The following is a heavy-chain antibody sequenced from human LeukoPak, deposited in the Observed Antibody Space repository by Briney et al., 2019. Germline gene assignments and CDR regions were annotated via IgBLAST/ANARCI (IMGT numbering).Heavy chain of an antibody. V-gene: IGHV1-69*10. CDR3: AREAHYDFWRKGWFDP. Sequence: SVRVSCKASGGIFSKYGISWVRQAPGQGLEWMGGIIPTFDIANYAQKFQGRVTIIADKSTSTAYMELSSLRSEDTAVYYCAREAHYDFWRKGWFDPWGQGTLVTVSS. CDR2: IIPTFDIA. J-gene: IGHJ5*02. CDR1: GGIFSKYG. D-gene: IGHD3-3*01.